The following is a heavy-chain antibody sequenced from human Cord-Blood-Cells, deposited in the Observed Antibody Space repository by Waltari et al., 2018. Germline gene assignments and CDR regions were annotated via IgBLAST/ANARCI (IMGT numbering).Heavy chain of an antibody. J-gene: IGHJ4*02. Sequence: QVQLVQSGAEVKKPGASVKVTCKASGYTFTGYYMHWVGQAPGQGLEWMGWINPNSGGTNYAQKLQGRVTMTRDTSISTAYMELSRLRSDDTAVYYCAREPLYYYGSGSFDYWGQGTLVTVSS. CDR3: AREPLYYYGSGSFDY. D-gene: IGHD3-10*01. V-gene: IGHV1-2*02. CDR1: GYTFTGYY. CDR2: INPNSGGT.